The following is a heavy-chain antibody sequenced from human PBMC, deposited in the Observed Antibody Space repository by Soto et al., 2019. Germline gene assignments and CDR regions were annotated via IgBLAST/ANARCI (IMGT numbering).Heavy chain of an antibody. D-gene: IGHD2-2*01. CDR3: AIGQSSDDTSHNWLDP. V-gene: IGHV6-1*01. CDR1: GDRVSSNSAA. J-gene: IGHJ5*02. Sequence: PSQTLSLTCAISGDRVSSNSAAWSWIRQSPSRGLEWLGRTYHRSKWYNDYAVSVKGRITINPDTSKNQFSLQLNSVTPEDTAVYSWAIGQSSDDTSHNWLDPWGQGTLVTVSS. CDR2: TYHRSKWYN.